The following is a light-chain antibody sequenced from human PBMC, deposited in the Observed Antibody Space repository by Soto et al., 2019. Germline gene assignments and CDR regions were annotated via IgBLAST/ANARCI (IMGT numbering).Light chain of an antibody. Sequence: QSALTQPPSAYGSPGQSVTISCTGTSSDVGGYNYVYWYQQHQGKAPKLMIYEVSKLPSGFPDRFSGSKSGNTASLTVSGLQAEDEAEYYCSSYAGSLYVFGTGTKVTVL. CDR1: SSDVGGYNY. CDR3: SSYAGSLYV. J-gene: IGLJ1*01. CDR2: EVS. V-gene: IGLV2-8*01.